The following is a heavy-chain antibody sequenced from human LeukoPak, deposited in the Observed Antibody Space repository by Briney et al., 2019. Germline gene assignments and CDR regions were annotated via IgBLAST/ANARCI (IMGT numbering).Heavy chain of an antibody. CDR1: GYTFTGYY. V-gene: IGHV1-2*02. D-gene: IGHD3-22*01. CDR2: INPNSGGT. J-gene: IGHJ3*02. CDR3: ARDGSYDSSGYYVAFDI. Sequence: GASVKVSYKASGYTFTGYYMHWVRQAPGQGLEWMGWINPNSGGTNYAQKFQGRVTMTRDTSISTAYMELSRLRSDDTAVYYCARDGSYDSSGYYVAFDIWGQGTMVTVSS.